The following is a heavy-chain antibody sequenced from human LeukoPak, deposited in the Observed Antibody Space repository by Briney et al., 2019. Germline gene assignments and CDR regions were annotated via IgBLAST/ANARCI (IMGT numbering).Heavy chain of an antibody. Sequence: GASGKVACKPSGFTFAGYYLHWVRQAPGQGREWMGWINPASSATKLAQNFEGRVNVTTETSITTAYMKFSGLRSDDTAVYFCARGIVLVAVPIAVPTYFDYWGQGTLVTVSS. D-gene: IGHD5-12*01. V-gene: IGHV1-2*02. CDR2: INPASSAT. CDR1: GFTFAGYY. J-gene: IGHJ4*02. CDR3: ARGIVLVAVPIAVPTYFDY.